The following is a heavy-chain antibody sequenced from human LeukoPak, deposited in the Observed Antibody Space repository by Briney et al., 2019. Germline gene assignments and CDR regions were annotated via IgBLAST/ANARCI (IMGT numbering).Heavy chain of an antibody. CDR1: GYTFTSYG. D-gene: IGHD4-11*01. CDR2: ISAYNGNA. V-gene: IGHV1-18*01. Sequence: GSVKFSCKASGYTFTSYGISWVRQAPGQGLEWMGWISAYNGNANYAQKLQGRVTMTTDTSTSTAYMELRSLRSDDTAVYYCARDKGDYSNAYYFDYWGQGNLGPVSS. CDR3: ARDKGDYSNAYYFDY. J-gene: IGHJ4*02.